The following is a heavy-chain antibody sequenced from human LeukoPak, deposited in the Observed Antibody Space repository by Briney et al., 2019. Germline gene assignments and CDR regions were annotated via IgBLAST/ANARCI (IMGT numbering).Heavy chain of an antibody. CDR3: AREATLRDGYNHVNWFDP. D-gene: IGHD5-24*01. V-gene: IGHV1-18*01. CDR2: ISAYNGNT. CDR1: GYTFTSYG. Sequence: ASVKVSCKASGYTFTSYGLSWVRQAPGQGLEWMGWISAYNGNTNYAQKLQGRVTMTTDTSTGTAYMELRSLRSDDTAVYYCAREATLRDGYNHVNWFDPWGQGTLVTVSS. J-gene: IGHJ5*02.